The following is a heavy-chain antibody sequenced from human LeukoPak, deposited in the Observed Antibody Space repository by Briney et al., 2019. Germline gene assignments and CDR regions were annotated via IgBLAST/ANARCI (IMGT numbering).Heavy chain of an antibody. CDR1: GASISSDSNY. V-gene: IGHV4-39*07. CDR3: ARDISISWFYS. CDR2: IYHTGST. D-gene: IGHD3-3*02. J-gene: IGHJ5*01. Sequence: SETLSLTCTVSGASISSDSNYWAWVRQPPGKGLQWIGSIYHTGSTFYNPSLMSRVSISIDSSKNQFSLRLSSVTVADTALYYCARDISISWFYSWGQGTLVSVSS.